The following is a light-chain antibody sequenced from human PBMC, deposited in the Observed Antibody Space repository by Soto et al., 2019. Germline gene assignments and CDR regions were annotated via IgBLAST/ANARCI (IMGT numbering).Light chain of an antibody. V-gene: IGKV3-15*01. CDR3: QQYNNWPRT. Sequence: EIVLTQSPVTLSLSPGERATLSCRASQTISSGYLAWYQQKPGQAPRLLVYDASTRATGIPARFSGSRSGTEFSLTISSLQSEDFAVYHCQQYNNWPRTFGQGTRLEIK. CDR2: DAS. CDR1: QTISSGY. J-gene: IGKJ5*01.